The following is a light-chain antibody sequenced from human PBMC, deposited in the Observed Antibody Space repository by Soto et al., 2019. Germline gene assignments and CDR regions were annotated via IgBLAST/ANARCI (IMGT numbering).Light chain of an antibody. V-gene: IGKV3-20*01. CDR3: QRYCSLPPHT. CDR1: QSVRNNY. J-gene: IGKJ2*01. Sequence: EIVLTQSPGTLSLSPGEGATLSCRASQSVRNNYLAWYQQKPGQAPRLLISGASSRATGVPDRFSGSGSGTDFTLTISRLESEDDAVYYCQRYCSLPPHTFGHGPRLEIK. CDR2: GAS.